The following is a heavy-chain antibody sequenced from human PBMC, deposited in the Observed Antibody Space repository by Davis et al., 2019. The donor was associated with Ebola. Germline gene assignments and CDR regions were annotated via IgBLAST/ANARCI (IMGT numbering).Heavy chain of an antibody. CDR1: GFTFSSNS. CDR3: TTTTTHFDY. V-gene: IGHV3-73*01. J-gene: IGHJ4*02. CDR2: IRSKANRYAT. Sequence: GESLNISCAASGFTFSSNSMHWVRQASGQGLEWVGRIRSKANRYATAYAASVKGRFTISRDDSKNTAYLQMNSLKTDDTAVYYCTTTTTHFDYWGQGTLVTVSS. D-gene: IGHD1-26*01.